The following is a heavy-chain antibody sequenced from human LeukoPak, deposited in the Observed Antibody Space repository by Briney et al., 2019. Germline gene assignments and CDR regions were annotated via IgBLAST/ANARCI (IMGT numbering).Heavy chain of an antibody. CDR1: GGTFSSYT. Sequence: ASVKVSCKASGGTFSSYTISWVRQAPGQGLEWMGRIIPILGIANYAQKFQGRVTITADKSTSTAYMELSRLRSDDTAVYYCARDGRIAARPGGMDVWGQGTTVTVSS. CDR3: ARDGRIAARPGGMDV. V-gene: IGHV1-69*04. CDR2: IIPILGIA. D-gene: IGHD6-6*01. J-gene: IGHJ6*02.